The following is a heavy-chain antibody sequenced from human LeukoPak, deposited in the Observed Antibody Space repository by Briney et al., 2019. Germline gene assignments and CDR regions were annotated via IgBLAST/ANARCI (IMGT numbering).Heavy chain of an antibody. V-gene: IGHV4-61*02. CDR2: IYTSGST. CDR3: AREYYYDSSGYPDAFDI. Sequence: PSQTLSLTCTVSGGSISSGSYYWSWIRQPAGKGLEWIGRIYTSGSTNYNPSRKSRVTISVDTSKNQFSLKLSSVTAADTAVYYCAREYYYDSSGYPDAFDIWGQGTMVTVSS. CDR1: GGSISSGSYY. D-gene: IGHD3-22*01. J-gene: IGHJ3*02.